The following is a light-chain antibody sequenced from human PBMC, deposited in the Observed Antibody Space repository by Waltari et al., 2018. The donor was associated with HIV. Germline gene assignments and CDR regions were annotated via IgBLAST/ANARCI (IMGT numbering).Light chain of an antibody. V-gene: IGKV3-15*01. Sequence: EIVLTQSPATLSLFPWESATLSCQASASVVNYLAWYQQTPGQAPGLLIYGASTTATGVAGRFSGNGSGTEFTLTINSLQPEDVAIYYCLQYKRRPYTFGQGTKLEI. CDR1: ASVVNY. CDR2: GAS. CDR3: LQYKRRPYT. J-gene: IGKJ2*01.